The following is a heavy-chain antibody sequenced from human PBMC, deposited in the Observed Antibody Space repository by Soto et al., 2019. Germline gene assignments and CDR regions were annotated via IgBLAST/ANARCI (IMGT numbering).Heavy chain of an antibody. CDR3: VFYCSSTSCSEQN. CDR1: GGSISSSNW. CDR2: IYHSGST. Sequence: QVQLQESGPGLVKPSGTLSLTCAVSGGSISSSNWWSWVRPHPGKGLEWIGEIYHSGSTNYNPSLKSRVTISVDKSKNQFSLKLSSVTAADTAGYYCVFYCSSTSCSEQNWGQGTLVTVSS. V-gene: IGHV4-4*02. D-gene: IGHD2-2*01. J-gene: IGHJ4*02.